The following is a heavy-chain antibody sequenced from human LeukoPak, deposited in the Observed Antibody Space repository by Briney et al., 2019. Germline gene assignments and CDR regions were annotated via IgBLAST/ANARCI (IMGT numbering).Heavy chain of an antibody. J-gene: IGHJ6*04. Sequence: GGSLRLSCAASGFTFSSYAMSWVRQAPGKGLEWVSAISGSGGSTYCADSVKGRFTISRDNSKNTLYLQMNSLRAEDTAVYYCAKDEDYDFWSGPELNVLGKGTTVTVSS. CDR1: GFTFSSYA. CDR3: AKDEDYDFWSGPELNV. V-gene: IGHV3-23*01. D-gene: IGHD3-3*01. CDR2: ISGSGGST.